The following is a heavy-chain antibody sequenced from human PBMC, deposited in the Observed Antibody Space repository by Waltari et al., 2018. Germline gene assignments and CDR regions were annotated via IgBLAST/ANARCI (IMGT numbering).Heavy chain of an antibody. Sequence: QLQLQESGPGLVKPSETLSLTCTVSGGSISSSSYYWGWIRQPPGQGLEWIGSIYYSGSTYNNPSRKSRCTRSVDTSKNQFSLKLGSVTAADTAVYYCARRGRGSMVRGVIIPYYFDYWGQGTLVTVSS. J-gene: IGHJ4*02. CDR1: GGSISSSSYY. D-gene: IGHD3-10*01. CDR2: IYYSGST. V-gene: IGHV4-39*01. CDR3: ARRGRGSMVRGVIIPYYFDY.